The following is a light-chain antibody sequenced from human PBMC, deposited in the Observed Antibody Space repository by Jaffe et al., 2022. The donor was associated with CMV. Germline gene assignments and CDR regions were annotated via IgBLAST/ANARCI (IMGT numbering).Light chain of an antibody. Sequence: ETVLTQSPGTLSLSPGERATLSCRASPSIRSIYLAWYQQKPGQAPRLLIYGASSRATGIPDRFSGSGSGTDFTLTISGLEPEDFAVYYCQHYGSPWTFGQGTKVEIK. CDR1: PSIRSIY. CDR2: GAS. CDR3: QHYGSPWT. J-gene: IGKJ1*01. V-gene: IGKV3-20*01.